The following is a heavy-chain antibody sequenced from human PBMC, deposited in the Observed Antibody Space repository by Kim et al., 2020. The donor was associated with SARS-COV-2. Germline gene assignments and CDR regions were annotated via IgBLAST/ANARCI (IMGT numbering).Heavy chain of an antibody. CDR1: GFTFSSYA. D-gene: IGHD6-19*01. J-gene: IGHJ4*02. Sequence: GGSLRLSCAASGFTFSSYAMSWVRQAPGKGLEWVSAISGSGGSTYYADSVKGRFTISRDNSKNTLYLQMNSLRAEDTAVYYCAKDSPLYSSGWSQITKNFDYWGQGTLVTVSS. V-gene: IGHV3-23*01. CDR2: ISGSGGST. CDR3: AKDSPLYSSGWSQITKNFDY.